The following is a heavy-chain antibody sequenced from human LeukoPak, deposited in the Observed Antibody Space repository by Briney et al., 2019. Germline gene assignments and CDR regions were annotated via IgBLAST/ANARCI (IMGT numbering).Heavy chain of an antibody. D-gene: IGHD6-6*01. CDR2: INPSSGGS. V-gene: IGHV1-2*02. CDR3: ARAAMLVSWAFDI. CDR1: GYTITAYY. J-gene: IGHJ3*02. Sequence: GASVKVSCKASGYTITAYYIHWVRRAPGQGLEWMGWINPSSGGSTYAEEFQGRVTMTRDTSISTAYMELSRLRSDDTAVYYCARAAMLVSWAFDIWGQGTMVTVSS.